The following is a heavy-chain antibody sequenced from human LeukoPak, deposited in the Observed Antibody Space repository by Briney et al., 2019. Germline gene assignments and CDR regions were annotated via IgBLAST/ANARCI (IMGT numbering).Heavy chain of an antibody. CDR2: ISSSSSYI. CDR3: ARIGSGDYYYYYMDV. D-gene: IGHD2-2*03. J-gene: IGHJ6*03. V-gene: IGHV3-21*01. Sequence: PGGSLRLSCAASGFTFSSYEMNWVRQAPGKGLEWVSSISSSSSYIYYADSVKGRFTISGDNAKNSLYLQMNSLRAEDTAVYYCARIGSGDYYYYYMDVWGKGTTVTVSS. CDR1: GFTFSSYE.